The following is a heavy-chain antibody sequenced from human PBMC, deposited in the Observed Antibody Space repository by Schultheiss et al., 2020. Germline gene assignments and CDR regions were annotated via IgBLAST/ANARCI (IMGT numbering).Heavy chain of an antibody. CDR2: ISGSGGST. D-gene: IGHD4-17*01. V-gene: IGHV3-23*01. CDR1: GFTFSSYA. CDR3: AKDRVYGDYVGWFDP. Sequence: GGSLRLSCAASGFTFSSYAMSWVRQAPGKGLEWVSAISGSGGSTYYADSVKGRFTISRDNSKNTLYLQMNSLRAEDTDVYYCAKDRVYGDYVGWFDPWGQGTLVTVAS. J-gene: IGHJ5*02.